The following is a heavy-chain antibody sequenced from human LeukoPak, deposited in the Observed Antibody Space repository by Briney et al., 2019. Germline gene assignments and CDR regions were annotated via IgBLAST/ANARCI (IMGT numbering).Heavy chain of an antibody. CDR1: GFTVSSNY. J-gene: IGHJ4*02. V-gene: IGHV3-53*01. CDR3: ARALPRGGYFDY. Sequence: GGSLRLSCAASGFTVSSNYMSWVRQAPGKGLEWVSVIYSGGSTYYADSVKGRFTTSRDNSKNTLYLQMNSLRAEDTAVYYCARALPRGGYFDYWGQGTLVTVSS. D-gene: IGHD6-25*01. CDR2: IYSGGST.